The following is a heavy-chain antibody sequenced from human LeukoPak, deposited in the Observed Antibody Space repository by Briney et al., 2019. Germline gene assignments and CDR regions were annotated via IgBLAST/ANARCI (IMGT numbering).Heavy chain of an antibody. V-gene: IGHV3-23*01. D-gene: IGHD3-3*01. CDR2: ISGSGGST. Sequence: GGSLRLSCAASGFTFSSYAMSWVRQAPGKGLEWVSAISGSGGSTYYADSVKGCFTISRDNSKNTLYVQMNSLRAEDTAVYYCAKGTLRFLEWLLPDYFDYWGQGTLVTVSS. CDR1: GFTFSSYA. CDR3: AKGTLRFLEWLLPDYFDY. J-gene: IGHJ4*02.